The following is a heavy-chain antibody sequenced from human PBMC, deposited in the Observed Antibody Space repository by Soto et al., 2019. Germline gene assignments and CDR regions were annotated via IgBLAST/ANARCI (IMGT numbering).Heavy chain of an antibody. Sequence: LRLSCAASGFTFSSYSMNWVRQAPGKGLEWVSYISSSSNTIYYADSVKGRFTISRDNAKNSLYLQMNSLRDEDTAVYYCATESVDTAIEHRIGMDVCGRRTTVTVSS. CDR1: GFTFSSYS. CDR3: ATESVDTAIEHRIGMDV. V-gene: IGHV3-48*02. D-gene: IGHD5-18*01. J-gene: IGHJ6*02. CDR2: ISSSSNTI.